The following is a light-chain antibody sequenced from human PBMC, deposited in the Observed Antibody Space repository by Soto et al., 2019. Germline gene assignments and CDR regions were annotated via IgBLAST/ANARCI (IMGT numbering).Light chain of an antibody. Sequence: QSVLTQPPSVSGSPGQSVAISCTGTSSDVGGYNRVSWYQQPPGKAPKLLIYDVSNRPSGGSTRFSGSKSGNTASLTISGLQAEDEADYYYTSYASSSAYVFGPGTKVTVL. CDR3: TSYASSSAYV. CDR2: DVS. CDR1: SSDVGGYNR. V-gene: IGLV2-18*02. J-gene: IGLJ1*01.